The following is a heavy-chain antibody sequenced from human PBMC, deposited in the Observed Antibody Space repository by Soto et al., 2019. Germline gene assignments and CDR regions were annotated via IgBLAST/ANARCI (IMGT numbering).Heavy chain of an antibody. D-gene: IGHD6-19*01. CDR1: GFTFSSYA. Sequence: QVQLVESGGGVVQPGRSLRLSCAASGFTFSSYALHCVRQAPGKGLEWVALISYDGRIKYYADSVRGRFSISRDNSKNAQYLQMNSLRTEDTAVYYCARDHAPVAGTSLPGYWGQGTLVTVSS. CDR3: ARDHAPVAGTSLPGY. J-gene: IGHJ4*02. V-gene: IGHV3-30*04. CDR2: ISYDGRIK.